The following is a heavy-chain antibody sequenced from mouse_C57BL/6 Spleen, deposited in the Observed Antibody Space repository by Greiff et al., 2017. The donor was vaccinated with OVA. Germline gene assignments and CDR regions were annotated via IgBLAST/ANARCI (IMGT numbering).Heavy chain of an antibody. V-gene: IGHV5-4*01. CDR2: ISDGGSYT. J-gene: IGHJ4*01. D-gene: IGHD2-4*01. CDR3: ARDLRYDYEPPYYAMDY. CDR1: GFTFSSYA. Sequence: EVKLVESGGGLVKPGGSLKLSCAASGFTFSSYAMSWVRQTPEKRLEWVATISDGGSYTYYPDNVKGRFTISRDNAKNNLYLQMSHLKSEDTAMYYCARDLRYDYEPPYYAMDYWGQGTSVTVSS.